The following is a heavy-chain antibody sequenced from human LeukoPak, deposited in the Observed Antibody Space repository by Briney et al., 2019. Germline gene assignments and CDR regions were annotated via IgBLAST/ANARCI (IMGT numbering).Heavy chain of an antibody. CDR2: IYYSGST. V-gene: IGHV4-31*03. D-gene: IGHD3-22*01. Sequence: SETLSLTCTVSGGSISSGGYYWSWIRQHPGKGLEWFGYIYYSGSTYYNPSLKSRVTISVDTSKNQFSLKLSSVAAADTAVYYCARSGFYYDSSGYYPLDYWGQGTLVTVSS. CDR3: ARSGFYYDSSGYYPLDY. J-gene: IGHJ4*02. CDR1: GGSISSGGYY.